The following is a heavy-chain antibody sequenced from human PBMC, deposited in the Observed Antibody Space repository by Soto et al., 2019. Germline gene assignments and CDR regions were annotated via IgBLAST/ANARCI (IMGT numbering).Heavy chain of an antibody. V-gene: IGHV2-5*02. CDR3: AHRRDLGYCSSTSCYKLQGDDAFDI. Sequence: SGPTLVNPTQTLTLTCTFSGFSLRTSEVGVGWIRQPPGKALEWLALIYWDDDKRYSPSLKSRLTITKDTSKNQVVLTMTNMDPVDTATYYCAHRRDLGYCSSTSCYKLQGDDAFDIWGQGTMVTVSS. CDR2: IYWDDDK. D-gene: IGHD2-2*02. J-gene: IGHJ3*02. CDR1: GFSLRTSEVG.